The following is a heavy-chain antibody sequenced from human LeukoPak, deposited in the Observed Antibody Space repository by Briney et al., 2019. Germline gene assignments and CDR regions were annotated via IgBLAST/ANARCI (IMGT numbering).Heavy chain of an antibody. J-gene: IGHJ4*02. CDR1: GGSITSSLYY. Sequence: SEALSLTCNVSGGSITSSLYYWSWIRQPPGKGLEWIANIYHTGSTNYNPSLSSRVTISIDTAKNQFSLKLTSVTAADTAVYYCARHSGSYYFDYWGQGTLVTVSS. D-gene: IGHD1-26*01. CDR2: IYHTGST. V-gene: IGHV4-61*05. CDR3: ARHSGSYYFDY.